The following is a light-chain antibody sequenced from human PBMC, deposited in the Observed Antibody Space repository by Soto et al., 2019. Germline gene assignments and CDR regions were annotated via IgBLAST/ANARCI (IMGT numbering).Light chain of an antibody. CDR3: KQLNAYPLT. Sequence: DIQVTQSPPTLSASVGDRVTITCRASQTISTWMAWYQQKPGRAPNLLIYGASTLQSGVQSRFSGSGSGTDFTLTISNLQPEDFATYYCKQLNAYPLTFGQGTRLEI. J-gene: IGKJ5*01. V-gene: IGKV1-9*01. CDR2: GAS. CDR1: QTISTW.